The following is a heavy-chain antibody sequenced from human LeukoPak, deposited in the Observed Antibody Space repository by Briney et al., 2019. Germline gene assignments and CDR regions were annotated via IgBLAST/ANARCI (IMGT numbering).Heavy chain of an antibody. Sequence: PGGSLRLSCAASGFTFDDYAMHWVRQAPGKGLEWVSNISGSGGSTFYADSVKGRFTISRDKSKNTLYLQMNSLRVEDTAVYYCAKHATIFGVVIKGDNWFDPWGQGTLVTVSS. V-gene: IGHV3-23*01. CDR1: GFTFDDYA. CDR2: ISGSGGST. D-gene: IGHD3-3*01. CDR3: AKHATIFGVVIKGDNWFDP. J-gene: IGHJ5*02.